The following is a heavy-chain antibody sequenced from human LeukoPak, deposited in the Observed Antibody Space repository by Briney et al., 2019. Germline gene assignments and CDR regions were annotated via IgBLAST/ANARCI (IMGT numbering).Heavy chain of an antibody. D-gene: IGHD1-1*01. CDR2: INSIGSTI. CDR3: APQRNWNDDSFDH. CDR1: GFTFSDYY. J-gene: IGHJ4*02. Sequence: PGGSLRLSCAASGFTFSDYYMSWIRQTPGKGLEWVSYINSIGSTIHYADSVKGRFTISRDNAKNSLYLQMNSLRAEDTAVYYCAPQRNWNDDSFDHWGQGTLVTVSS. V-gene: IGHV3-11*04.